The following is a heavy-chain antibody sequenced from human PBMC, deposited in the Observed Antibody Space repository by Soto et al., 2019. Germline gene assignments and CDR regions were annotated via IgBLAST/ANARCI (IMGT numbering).Heavy chain of an antibody. CDR3: ARAGEKRYGDYVCI. Sequence: GGSLRLSCAASGFTFSYYYMIWIRQAPGKGLEWVSYISSSGSTIYYADSVKGRFTISRDNAKNSLYLQMNSLRAEDTAVYYCARAGEKRYGDYVCIWGQGTLVTVSS. J-gene: IGHJ4*02. CDR1: GFTFSYYY. CDR2: ISSSGSTI. D-gene: IGHD4-17*01. V-gene: IGHV3-11*01.